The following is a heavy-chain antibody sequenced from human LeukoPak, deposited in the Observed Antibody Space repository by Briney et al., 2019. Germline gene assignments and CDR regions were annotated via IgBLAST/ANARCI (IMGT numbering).Heavy chain of an antibody. CDR1: GYTFTSYG. J-gene: IGHJ6*04. Sequence: ASVKVSCKASGYTFTSYGISWVRQAPGQGLEWMGWISAYNGNTNYVQKLQGRVTMTTDTSTSTAYMELRSLRSDDTAVYYCARDATPDYDTGIGDVWGKGTTVTVSS. CDR2: ISAYNGNT. D-gene: IGHD3/OR15-3a*01. V-gene: IGHV1-18*01. CDR3: ARDATPDYDTGIGDV.